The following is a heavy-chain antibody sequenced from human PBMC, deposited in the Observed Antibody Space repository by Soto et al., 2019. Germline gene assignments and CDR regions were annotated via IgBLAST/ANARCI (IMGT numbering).Heavy chain of an antibody. V-gene: IGHV3-73*01. Sequence: EVQLVESGGGLVQPGGSLKLSCAASGFTFSGSAMHWVRQASGKGLEWVGRIRSKANSYATAYAASVKGRFTISRDDSXNXXYLQMNSLKTEDTAVYYCTTLWLPFPLGYYGGMGVWGQGTTVTVSS. D-gene: IGHD5-12*01. CDR3: TTLWLPFPLGYYGGMGV. CDR1: GFTFSGSA. CDR2: IRSKANSYAT. J-gene: IGHJ6*02.